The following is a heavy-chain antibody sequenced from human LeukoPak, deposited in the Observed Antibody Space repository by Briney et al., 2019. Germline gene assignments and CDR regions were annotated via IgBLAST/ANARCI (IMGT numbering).Heavy chain of an antibody. J-gene: IGHJ5*02. Sequence: SETLSLTCTVSGDSISSGGYYWNWIRQRPGKGPEWIGYVYYSGSTYYNPSLKSRITISVDPSKSQFSLKLSSVTAADTAVYYCARSRQAVNWFDPWGQGTLVTVSS. CDR1: GDSISSGGYY. D-gene: IGHD4-11*01. CDR3: ARSRQAVNWFDP. V-gene: IGHV4-31*03. CDR2: VYYSGST.